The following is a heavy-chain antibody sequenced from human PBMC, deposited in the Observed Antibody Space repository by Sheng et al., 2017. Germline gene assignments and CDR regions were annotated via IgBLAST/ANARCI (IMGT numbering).Heavy chain of an antibody. Sequence: EVQLVESGGGLVQPGGSLRLSCAASGFTFSSYEMNWVRQAPGKGLEWVSYISSSGSTIYYADSVKGRFTISRDNAKNSLYLQMNSLRAEDTAVYYCARDRVKDAFDIWGQGTMVTVSS. CDR3: ARDRVKDAFDI. CDR2: ISSSGSTI. V-gene: IGHV3-48*03. D-gene: IGHD3-16*02. J-gene: IGHJ3*02. CDR1: GFTFSSYE.